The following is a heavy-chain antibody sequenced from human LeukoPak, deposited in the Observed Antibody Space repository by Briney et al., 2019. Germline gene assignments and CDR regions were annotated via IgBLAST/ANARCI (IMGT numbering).Heavy chain of an antibody. CDR2: IYHSGST. V-gene: IGHV4-38-2*01. CDR1: GYSIRSGDY. D-gene: IGHD4-17*01. J-gene: IGHJ4*02. CDR3: ARNRSVTTTPGFDH. Sequence: SETLSLTCAVSGYSIRSGDYWGWIRQSPGKGLECIGSIYHSGSTHYNPSLKSRVTISVDTSKNQFSLMLRSVTAADTAVYYCARNRSVTTTPGFDHWGQGTLVTVPS.